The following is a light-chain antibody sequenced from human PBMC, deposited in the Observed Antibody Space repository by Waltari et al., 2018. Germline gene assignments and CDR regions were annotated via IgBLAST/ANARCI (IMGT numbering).Light chain of an antibody. CDR1: SSDIGGYNY. CDR3: SSYAGSDNFVV. Sequence: QSALTQPPSASGSPGPSVTISCTGTSSDIGGYNYVSWYQHHPDKAPKLIIYEVSKRPPGVPARFSGSKSDNTASLTVSGLQAEDEADYYCSSYAGSDNFVVFGGGTKLTVL. V-gene: IGLV2-8*01. CDR2: EVS. J-gene: IGLJ2*01.